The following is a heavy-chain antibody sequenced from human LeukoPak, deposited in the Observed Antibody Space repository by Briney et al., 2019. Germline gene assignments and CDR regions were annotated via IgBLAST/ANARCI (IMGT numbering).Heavy chain of an antibody. J-gene: IGHJ5*02. CDR3: ARSAYSGWLYNWFDP. D-gene: IGHD6-19*01. CDR2: ISYDGSNK. Sequence: GGSLRLSCAASGFTFSSYAMHWVRQAPGKGLEWVAVISYDGSNKYYADSVKGRFTISRDNSKNTLYLQMNSLRAEDTAVYYCARSAYSGWLYNWFDPWGQGTLVTVSS. CDR1: GFTFSSYA. V-gene: IGHV3-30-3*01.